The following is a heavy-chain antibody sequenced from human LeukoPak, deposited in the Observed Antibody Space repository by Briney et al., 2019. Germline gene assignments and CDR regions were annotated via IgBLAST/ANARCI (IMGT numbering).Heavy chain of an antibody. CDR3: AKDYGPLLASYYYYGMDV. D-gene: IGHD1-26*01. CDR2: ISGSGGST. CDR1: GFTFSSYA. J-gene: IGHJ6*02. V-gene: IGHV3-23*01. Sequence: GGSLRLSCAASGFTFSSYAMSWVRQAPGKGLEWVSAISGSGGSTYYADSVKGRFTISRDNSKNTLYLQMNSLRAEDTAVYYCAKDYGPLLASYYYYGMDVWGQGTTVTVPS.